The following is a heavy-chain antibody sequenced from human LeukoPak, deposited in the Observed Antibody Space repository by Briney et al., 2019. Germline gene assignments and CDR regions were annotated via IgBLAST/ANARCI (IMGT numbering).Heavy chain of an antibody. CDR3: ARDPDVVVPAAT. J-gene: IGHJ4*02. CDR2: ISSSSSYI. CDR1: GFTFSSYS. D-gene: IGHD2-2*01. V-gene: IGHV3-21*01. Sequence: PGGSLRLYCAASGFTFSSYSMKWVRQAPGKGLEWVSSISSSSSYIYYADSVKGRFTISRDNAKNSLYLQMNSLRAEDTAVYYCARDPDVVVPAATWGQGTLVTVSS.